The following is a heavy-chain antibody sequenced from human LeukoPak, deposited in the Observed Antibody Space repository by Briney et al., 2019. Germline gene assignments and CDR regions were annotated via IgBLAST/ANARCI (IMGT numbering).Heavy chain of an antibody. V-gene: IGHV4-34*01. CDR3: ARIAVAGTIVFYYFDY. CDR1: GGSFSGYY. J-gene: IGHJ4*02. CDR2: INHSGST. Sequence: PSETLSLTCAVYGGSFSGYYWSWIRQPPGKGLEWIGEINHSGSTNYNPSLKSRVTISVDTSKNQFSLKLSSVTAADTAVYYCARIAVAGTIVFYYFDYWGQGTLVTVSS. D-gene: IGHD6-19*01.